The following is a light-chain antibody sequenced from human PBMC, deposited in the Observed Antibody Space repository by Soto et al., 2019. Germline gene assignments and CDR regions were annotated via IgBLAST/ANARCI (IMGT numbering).Light chain of an antibody. J-gene: IGKJ5*01. CDR3: QQAGTSSIT. CDR1: QSVRNNY. V-gene: IGKV3-20*01. CDR2: DAS. Sequence: EIVLTQSPGTLSLSPGERATLSCRASQSVRNNYLAWYQQRPGQAPRLLIYDASNRATGIPARFSGSGSGTDFAVTISRLEPEDFAVYYCQQAGTSSITFGQGTRLEIK.